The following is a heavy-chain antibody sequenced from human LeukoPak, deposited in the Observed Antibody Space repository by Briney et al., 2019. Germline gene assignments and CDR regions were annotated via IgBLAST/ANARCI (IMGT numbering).Heavy chain of an antibody. D-gene: IGHD3-10*01. J-gene: IGHJ4*02. CDR3: ARGKIWSPVYLSH. Sequence: SQTLSLTCTVSGASISGSNYYWSWIRQPPGKGLEWIGYIYHSGYTYYNPSLNSRLAISVDTSKNQFSLKLTSVTVADTAVYYCARGKIWSPVYLSHWGQGTLVTVSS. CDR1: GASISGSNYY. CDR2: IYHSGYT. V-gene: IGHV4-30-4*01.